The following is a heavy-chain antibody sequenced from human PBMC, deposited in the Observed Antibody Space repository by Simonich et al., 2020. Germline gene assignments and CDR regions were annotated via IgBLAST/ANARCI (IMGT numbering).Heavy chain of an antibody. CDR2: IKPNRGGT. D-gene: IGHD7-27*01. Sequence: QVQLVQSGAEVKKPGASVKVSCKASGYTFTGYYMHWVRQAPGQGLEWSGWIKPNRGGTNYAQKFQGRGTMTRETSISTAYMELSRLRSDDTAVYYCARGPRWTGDDAFDIWGQGTMVTVSS. CDR1: GYTFTGYY. CDR3: ARGPRWTGDDAFDI. J-gene: IGHJ3*02. V-gene: IGHV1-2*02.